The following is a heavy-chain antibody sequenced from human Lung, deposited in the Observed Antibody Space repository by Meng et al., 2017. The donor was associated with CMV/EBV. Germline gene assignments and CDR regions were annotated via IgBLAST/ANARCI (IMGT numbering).Heavy chain of an antibody. J-gene: IGHJ1*01. V-gene: IGHV4-59*01. Sequence: SETLSLTCTVSGGSISSYYWSWIRPPPGKGLEWIGYIYYSGSTNYNPSLKSRVTISVDTSKNQFSLKLSSVTAADTAVYYCARDSRSGLEYFQHWGQGTLVTGSS. CDR3: ARDSRSGLEYFQH. CDR1: GGSISSYY. CDR2: IYYSGST. D-gene: IGHD1-14*01.